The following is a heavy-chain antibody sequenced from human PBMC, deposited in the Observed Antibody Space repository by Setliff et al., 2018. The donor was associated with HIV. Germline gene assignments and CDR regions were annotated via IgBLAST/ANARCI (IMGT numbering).Heavy chain of an antibody. CDR2: IYYSGST. CDR1: GGSITSGGYY. J-gene: IGHJ5*02. D-gene: IGHD6-6*01. Sequence: SETLSLTFTVSGGSITSGGYYWSWIRQHPGKGLEWIGYIYYSGSTYYNPSLKSRVSISVDTSKNQFSLKLSSVTAADTAVYYCARGYSSSLGWFDPWGQGTLVTVSS. CDR3: ARGYSSSLGWFDP. V-gene: IGHV4-31*03.